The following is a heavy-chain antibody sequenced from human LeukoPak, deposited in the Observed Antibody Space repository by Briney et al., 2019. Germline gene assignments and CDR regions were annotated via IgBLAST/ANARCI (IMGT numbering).Heavy chain of an antibody. V-gene: IGHV3-30*18. J-gene: IGHJ4*02. Sequence: KTGGSLRLSCAASGFTFSSYAMHWVRQAPGKGLEWVALIPYDGSNKYYAGSVRGRFTISRDNSKKTLYLQMNSLRDEDMAVYYCAKGSYSSGSSDYFDYWGQGTLVTVSS. CDR2: IPYDGSNK. CDR3: AKGSYSSGSSDYFDY. D-gene: IGHD3-10*01. CDR1: GFTFSSYA.